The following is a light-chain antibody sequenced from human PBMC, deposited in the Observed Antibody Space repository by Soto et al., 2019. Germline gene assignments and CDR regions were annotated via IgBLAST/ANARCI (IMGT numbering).Light chain of an antibody. Sequence: SYELTQPPSVSVSPGQTASIACSGDRLGDKYACWYQQKPGQSPVLVIYQDNKRPSGIPERFSGSNSGNTATLTISGTQAMDEADYYCQAWDSRANVFGTGTKLTVL. J-gene: IGLJ1*01. CDR1: RLGDKY. V-gene: IGLV3-1*01. CDR3: QAWDSRANV. CDR2: QDN.